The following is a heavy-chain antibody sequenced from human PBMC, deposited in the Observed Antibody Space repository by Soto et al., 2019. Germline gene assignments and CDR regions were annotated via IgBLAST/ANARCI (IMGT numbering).Heavy chain of an antibody. CDR1: GFTFSSYG. D-gene: IGHD5-18*01. J-gene: IGHJ3*02. Sequence: GGSLRLSCAASGFTFSSYGMHWVRQAPGKGLEWVAVIWYDGSNKYYADSVKGRFTISRDNSKNTLYLQMNSLRAEDTAVYYCARDLKKMVTIGAFDIWGQGTMVTVSS. V-gene: IGHV3-33*01. CDR2: IWYDGSNK. CDR3: ARDLKKMVTIGAFDI.